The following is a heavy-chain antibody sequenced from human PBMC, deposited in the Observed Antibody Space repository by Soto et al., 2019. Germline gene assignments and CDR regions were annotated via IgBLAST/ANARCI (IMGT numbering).Heavy chain of an antibody. Sequence: GASVKVSCQASGFTFTSSAVQWGRQARGQSLWWIGWIVVGSGNTNYAQKFQERVTITRDMSTSTAYMELSSLRSEDTAVYYCAAGIQLWLFSPYYYYGMDVWGQGTTVTVSS. CDR2: IVVGSGNT. CDR1: GFTFTSSA. CDR3: AAGIQLWLFSPYYYYGMDV. V-gene: IGHV1-58*01. D-gene: IGHD5-18*01. J-gene: IGHJ6*02.